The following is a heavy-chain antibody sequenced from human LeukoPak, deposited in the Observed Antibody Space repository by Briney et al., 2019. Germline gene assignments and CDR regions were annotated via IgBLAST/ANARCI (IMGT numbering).Heavy chain of an antibody. J-gene: IGHJ6*04. CDR2: INPRVST. V-gene: IGHV4-34*01. CDR1: GGSFSSHY. D-gene: IGHD6-19*01. Sequence: SEPLSLTCGVSGGSFSSHYWTWIRPPPGKGLEWIGEINPRVSTNYNPSLESRVTVSADTSRNQLSLSLTSVPASDSAVYFCARGLRQGSAWSWGPKEKSYQYMDVWGTGTTVTVSS. CDR3: ARGLRQGSAWSWGPKEKSYQYMDV.